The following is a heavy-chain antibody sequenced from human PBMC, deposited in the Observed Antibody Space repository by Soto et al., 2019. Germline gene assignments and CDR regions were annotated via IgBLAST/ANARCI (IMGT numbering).Heavy chain of an antibody. V-gene: IGHV2-5*02. D-gene: IGHD2-15*01. CDR1: GFSLTTTGVG. J-gene: IGHJ5*02. CDR3: AHLGYCSGGSCHNWIDP. Sequence: QITLKESGPTLVKPTQTLTLTCAFSGFSLTTTGVGVGWIRQPPGKALEWLALIYWDDNKRYSPSLKSRLSITKDPSKNQVVLTMTNMDPVDTATYYCAHLGYCSGGSCHNWIDPWGQGTLVTVSS. CDR2: IYWDDNK.